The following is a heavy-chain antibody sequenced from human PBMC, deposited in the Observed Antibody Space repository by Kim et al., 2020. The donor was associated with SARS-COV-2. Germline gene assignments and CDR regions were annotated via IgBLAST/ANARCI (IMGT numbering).Heavy chain of an antibody. J-gene: IGHJ4*02. CDR3: AKDNYYGSGTDDY. CDR2: ISGSGGST. D-gene: IGHD3-10*01. CDR1: GFTFSSYA. Sequence: GGSLRLSCAASGFTFSSYAMSWVRQAPGRGLEWVSAISGSGGSTYYADSVKGRFTISRDNSKNTLYLQMNSLRAEDTAVYYCAKDNYYGSGTDDYWGQGTLVTVSS. V-gene: IGHV3-23*01.